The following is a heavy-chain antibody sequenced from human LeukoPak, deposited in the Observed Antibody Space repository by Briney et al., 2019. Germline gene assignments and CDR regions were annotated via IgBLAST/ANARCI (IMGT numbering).Heavy chain of an antibody. J-gene: IGHJ4*02. Sequence: GGSLKLSCAASGFTFSGSTMHWVRQASGKGLEWVGRIRNKGNNFATAYAASVKGRFTISRDDSKNTAYLQMNSLKTQDTAVYYYYYDGSAPIGLERYWGQGTLVTVSS. CDR1: GFTFSGST. CDR3: YYDGSAPIGLERY. V-gene: IGHV3-73*01. CDR2: IRNKGNNFAT. D-gene: IGHD3-22*01.